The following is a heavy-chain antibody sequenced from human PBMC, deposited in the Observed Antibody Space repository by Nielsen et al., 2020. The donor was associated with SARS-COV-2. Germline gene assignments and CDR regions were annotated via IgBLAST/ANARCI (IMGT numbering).Heavy chain of an antibody. V-gene: IGHV3-23*01. D-gene: IGHD1-1*01. J-gene: IGHJ6*03. CDR3: TKLLGSGPTYFFYKDV. CDR1: GLTFNRHA. CDR2: IPGSGAGT. Sequence: GESLKISCSASGLTFNRHAMTWVRQTPGKRLEWVASIPGSGAGTYYADSVKGRFTISRDNSKHTLFLQMNSLRAEDTAVYYCTKLLGSGPTYFFYKDVWGKGTTVTVSS.